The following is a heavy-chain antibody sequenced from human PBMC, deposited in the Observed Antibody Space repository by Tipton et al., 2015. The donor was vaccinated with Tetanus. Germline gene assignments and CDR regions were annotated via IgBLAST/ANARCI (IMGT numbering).Heavy chain of an antibody. D-gene: IGHD2-15*01. J-gene: IGHJ2*01. V-gene: IGHV5-51*01. CDR3: ARRRSAVLGGSYHWYFDL. Sequence: QLVQSGAEVAKSGESLKISCQASGYTFSNYWIGWVRHMPGKGLEWMGIVDPRDSGATYGPSFQGQVTISTDKSISTAYVQWGSLQASDTAIYYCARRRSAVLGGSYHWYFDLWGRGTLVTVSS. CDR2: VDPRDSGA. CDR1: GYTFSNYW.